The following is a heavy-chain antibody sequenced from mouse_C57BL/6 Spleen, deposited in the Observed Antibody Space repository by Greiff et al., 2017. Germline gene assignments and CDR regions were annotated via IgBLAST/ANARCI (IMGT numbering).Heavy chain of an antibody. CDR1: GFTFSSYA. D-gene: IGHD1-1*01. CDR2: ISSGGDYS. J-gene: IGHJ2*01. Sequence: DVMLVESGEGLVKPGGSLKLSCAASGFTFSSYAMSWVRQTPEKRLEWVAYISSGGDYSYYADTVKGRFTISRDNARNTLYLQMSSLKSEDTAMYYCTRGDYYGSSWGQGTTLTVSS. CDR3: TRGDYYGSS. V-gene: IGHV5-9-1*02.